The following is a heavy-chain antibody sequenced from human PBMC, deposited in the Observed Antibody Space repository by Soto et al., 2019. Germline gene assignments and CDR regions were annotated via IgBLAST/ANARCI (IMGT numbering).Heavy chain of an antibody. V-gene: IGHV1-46*03. CDR1: GYTFTSYY. D-gene: IGHD3-16*01. Sequence: QVQLVQSGAEVKKPGASVKVSCKASGYTFTSYYMHWVRQAPGQGLEWMGIINPSGGSTSYAQKFQGRVTMTRDTSTSTVYMELSSLRSEDTAVYYCASSDGSSVGAQPFDYWGQGTLVTVSS. CDR3: ASSDGSSVGAQPFDY. CDR2: INPSGGST. J-gene: IGHJ4*02.